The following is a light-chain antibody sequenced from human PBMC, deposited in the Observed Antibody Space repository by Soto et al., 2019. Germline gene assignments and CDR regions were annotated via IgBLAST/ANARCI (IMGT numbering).Light chain of an antibody. J-gene: IGLJ2*01. Sequence: QSVLTQPPSVSAAPGQKVTISCSGSSSNIGNNGVSWYQQLPGTAPKLLIYDNTERPSGIPDRFSGSRSGTSATLGITGLQTGDEADYYCGTLDSRLIAGVFGGGTKLTVL. CDR2: DNT. CDR1: SSNIGNNG. V-gene: IGLV1-51*01. CDR3: GTLDSRLIAGV.